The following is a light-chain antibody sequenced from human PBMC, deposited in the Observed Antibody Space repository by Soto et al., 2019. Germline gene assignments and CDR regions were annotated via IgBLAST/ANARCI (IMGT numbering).Light chain of an antibody. J-gene: IGKJ2*01. CDR2: AAS. CDR1: QSISSY. CDR3: QQSYSTPIT. V-gene: IGKV1-39*01. Sequence: DIQMTQSPSSLSASVGDRVTITCRASQSISSYLNWYQQKPGKAPKLLIYAASSLQSGVPSRFSGSGSVTDFTLTISSLQPEDFATYYCQQSYSTPITLGQGTKLEIK.